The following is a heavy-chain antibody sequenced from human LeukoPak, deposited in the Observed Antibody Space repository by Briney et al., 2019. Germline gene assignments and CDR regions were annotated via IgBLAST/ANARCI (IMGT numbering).Heavy chain of an antibody. V-gene: IGHV4-4*07. CDR3: ARDRHCGGGSCYDYFDY. CDR2: IYTSRST. Sequence: SETLSLICTVSGGSISSYYWSWIRQPAGKGLEWIGRIYTSRSTNYNPSLKSRVTMSVDTSKNQFSLKLGSVTAADTAVYYCARDRHCGGGSCYDYFDYWGQGTLVTVSS. CDR1: GGSISSYY. D-gene: IGHD2-15*01. J-gene: IGHJ4*02.